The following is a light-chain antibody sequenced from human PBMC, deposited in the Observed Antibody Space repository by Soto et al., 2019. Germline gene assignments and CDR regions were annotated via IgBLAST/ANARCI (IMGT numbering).Light chain of an antibody. V-gene: IGKV3-20*01. CDR3: QQYGSSPLT. Sequence: EIVLTQSPGTLSLSPGERATPSCRASQSVSSSYLAWYQQKPGQAPRLPIYGASSRATGIPDRFSGSGSGTDFTLTISRLEPEDFAVYYCQQYGSSPLTFGGGTKVEIK. CDR1: QSVSSSY. J-gene: IGKJ4*01. CDR2: GAS.